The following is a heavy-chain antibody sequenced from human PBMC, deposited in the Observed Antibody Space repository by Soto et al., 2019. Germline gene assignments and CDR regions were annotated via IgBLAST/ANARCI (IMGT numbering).Heavy chain of an antibody. CDR3: AKDISNTASLLDY. J-gene: IGHJ4*02. V-gene: IGHV3-30*18. D-gene: IGHD4-17*01. Sequence: QVQLVESGGGVVQPGRSLRLSCAASGFSFSDYGMHWVRQAPGKGLEWVAGIAYDGSNEFYADFVKGRVTMSRDNPKNTLYLQMSSLRAEDTAVYRCAKDISNTASLLDYWGQGTLVTVSS. CDR1: GFSFSDYG. CDR2: IAYDGSNE.